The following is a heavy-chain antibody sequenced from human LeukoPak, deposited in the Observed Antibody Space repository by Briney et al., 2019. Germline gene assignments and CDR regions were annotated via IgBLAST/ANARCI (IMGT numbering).Heavy chain of an antibody. Sequence: GESLKISCKGSGYSFTSYWIGWVRQMPGKGLEWMGIIYPGDSDTRYSPSFQGQVTISADKSISTAYPQWSSLKASDTAMYYCARPYCSSTSCYREAFDIWGQGTMVTVSS. J-gene: IGHJ3*02. CDR3: ARPYCSSTSCYREAFDI. CDR2: IYPGDSDT. D-gene: IGHD2-2*02. CDR1: GYSFTSYW. V-gene: IGHV5-51*01.